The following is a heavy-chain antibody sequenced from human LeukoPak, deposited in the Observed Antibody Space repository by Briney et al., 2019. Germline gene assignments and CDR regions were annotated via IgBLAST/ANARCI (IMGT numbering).Heavy chain of an antibody. J-gene: IGHJ4*02. Sequence: SETLSLTCTVSGGSISSSSYYWTWIRQPPGKGLEWIGYIYDIGSTTYNPSLKSRVTISVDTSKNQFSLKLSSVTAADTAVYYCARGGVLKSVDYWGQGTLVTVSS. CDR2: IYDIGST. D-gene: IGHD3-16*01. CDR1: GGSISSSSYY. CDR3: ARGGVLKSVDY. V-gene: IGHV4-61*01.